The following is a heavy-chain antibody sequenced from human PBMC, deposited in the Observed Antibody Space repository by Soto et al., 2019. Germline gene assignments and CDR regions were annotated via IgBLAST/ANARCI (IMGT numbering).Heavy chain of an antibody. CDR1: GGSISRGGYY. CDR3: ARERSAKIDY. D-gene: IGHD2-15*01. CDR2: IYYSGGT. V-gene: IGHV4-31*03. J-gene: IGHJ4*02. Sequence: SETLSLTCTVSGGSISRGGYYCSWIRQHPGQGLESLGYIYYSGGTYYNPSLTSRVTISVATSKNQYSLKQISVTAADPAVYYCARERSAKIDYWGQGTLVTVSS.